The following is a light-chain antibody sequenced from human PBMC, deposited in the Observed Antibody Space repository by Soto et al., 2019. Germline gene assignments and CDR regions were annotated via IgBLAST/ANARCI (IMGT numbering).Light chain of an antibody. V-gene: IGLV2-14*03. CDR1: SSDVGGYNY. Sequence: QSALTQPASVSGSPGQSITISCTRTSSDVGGYNYVSWYQHHPGKAPKLMVYDVTNRPSGVSDRFSGSKSGNTASLTISGLQAEDEADYYCSSYTSSNTYVFGTGTKVTVL. CDR2: DVT. J-gene: IGLJ1*01. CDR3: SSYTSSNTYV.